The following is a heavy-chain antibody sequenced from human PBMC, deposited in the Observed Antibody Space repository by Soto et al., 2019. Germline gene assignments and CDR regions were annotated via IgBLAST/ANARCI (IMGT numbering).Heavy chain of an antibody. CDR2: INWNGGST. CDR1: GFTFDDYG. D-gene: IGHD6-13*01. CDR3: ARLSGWYNAFDI. Sequence: GGSLRLSCAASGFTFDDYGMSWVRQAPGNGLEWVSGINWNGGSTGYADSVKGRFTISRDNAKNSLYLQMNSLRAEDTALYHCARLSGWYNAFDIWGQGTMVTVSS. V-gene: IGHV3-20*01. J-gene: IGHJ3*02.